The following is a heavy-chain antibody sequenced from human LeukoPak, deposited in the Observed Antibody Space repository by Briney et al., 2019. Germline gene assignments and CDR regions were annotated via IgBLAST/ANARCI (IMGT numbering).Heavy chain of an antibody. CDR1: GGSISSYY. D-gene: IGHD1-26*01. CDR2: IYYSGST. Sequence: PSETLSLTCTVSGGSISSYYWSWIRQPPGKGLEWIGYIYYSGSTNYNPSLKSRVTISVDTSKNQFSLELSSVTAADTAVYYCARQREWELLNYFDYWGQGTLVTVSS. CDR3: ARQREWELLNYFDY. V-gene: IGHV4-59*08. J-gene: IGHJ4*02.